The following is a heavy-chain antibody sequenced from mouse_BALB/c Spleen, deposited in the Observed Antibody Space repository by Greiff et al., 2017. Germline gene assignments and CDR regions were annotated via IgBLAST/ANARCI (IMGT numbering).Heavy chain of an antibody. Sequence: VQLKESGGGLVQPGGSRKLSCAASGFTFSSFGMHWVRQAPEKGLEWVAYISSGSSTIYYADTVKGRFTISRDNPKNTLFLQMTSLRSEDTAMYYCARGGLRQGPYYFDYWGQGTTLTVSS. J-gene: IGHJ2*01. CDR1: GFTFSSFG. D-gene: IGHD2-4*01. CDR2: ISSGSSTI. V-gene: IGHV5-17*02. CDR3: ARGGLRQGPYYFDY.